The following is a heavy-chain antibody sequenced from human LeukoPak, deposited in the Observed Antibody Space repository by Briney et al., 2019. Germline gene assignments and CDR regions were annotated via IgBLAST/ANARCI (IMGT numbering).Heavy chain of an antibody. CDR2: IYYSGST. D-gene: IGHD6-19*01. V-gene: IGHV4-39*01. J-gene: IGHJ5*02. CDR1: GGPISSSTYY. Sequence: SETLSLTCTVSGGPISSSTYYWDWLRQPPGTGLEWIGSIYYSGSTYYNPSLKSRVTISVDMSENQFSLKLTSVTAADTAIYYCARNLNSGGLTPWGQGTLVTVSS. CDR3: ARNLNSGGLTP.